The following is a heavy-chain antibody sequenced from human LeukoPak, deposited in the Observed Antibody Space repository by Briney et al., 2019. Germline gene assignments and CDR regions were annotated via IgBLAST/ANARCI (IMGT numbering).Heavy chain of an antibody. CDR2: IYYSGST. J-gene: IGHJ4*02. D-gene: IGHD3-22*01. Sequence: ETLSLTCTVSGGSISSYYWSWIRQPPGKGLEWIGYIYYSGSTNYNPSLKSRVTISVDTSKNQFSLKLSSVTAADTAVYYCARGAYYYDSSGYRPLDYWGQGTLVTVSS. CDR1: GGSISSYY. CDR3: ARGAYYYDSSGYRPLDY. V-gene: IGHV4-59*01.